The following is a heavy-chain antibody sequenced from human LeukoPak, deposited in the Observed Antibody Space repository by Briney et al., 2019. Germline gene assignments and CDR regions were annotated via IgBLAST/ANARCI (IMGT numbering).Heavy chain of an antibody. J-gene: IGHJ4*02. D-gene: IGHD6-19*01. Sequence: GASVKVSCKVSGYTLTELSMHWVRQAPGKGLEWMGGFDPEDGETIYAQKFQGRVTMTEDTSTDTDYMELSSLRSEDTAVYYCATVAVAASGSRGEYYFDYWGQGTLVTVSS. CDR2: FDPEDGET. CDR3: ATVAVAASGSRGEYYFDY. CDR1: GYTLTELS. V-gene: IGHV1-24*01.